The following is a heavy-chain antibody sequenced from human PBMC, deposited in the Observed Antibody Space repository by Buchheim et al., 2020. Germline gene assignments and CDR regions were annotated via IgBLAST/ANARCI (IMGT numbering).Heavy chain of an antibody. CDR2: IDQSGST. CDR3: ARVYDFWRGGFAP. D-gene: IGHD3-3*01. CDR1: GGSFGGYH. Sequence: QVQLRQWGAGLLKPSETLSLTCAVYGGSFGGYHWSWIRQPPGKGLEWIGEIDQSGSTKYNPSLKSRVTISVDTAKNQFSLKLTSVTAADTAVYYFARVYDFWRGGFAPWGQGT. V-gene: IGHV4-34*01. J-gene: IGHJ5*02.